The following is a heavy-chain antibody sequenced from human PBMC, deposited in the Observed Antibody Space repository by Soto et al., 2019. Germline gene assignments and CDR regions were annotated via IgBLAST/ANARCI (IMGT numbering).Heavy chain of an antibody. D-gene: IGHD2-15*01. Sequence: QVQLVQSGAEVKKPGASVKVSCKASGYTFSNYGIAWVRQAPGQGLEWMGWISAYDVNTIDAQKLQDRVLMTTDTSTTTAYLDLRSLRSGVTTVDCCARDGGHFYWGQGIRVSVSS. J-gene: IGHJ4*02. CDR3: ARDGGHFY. CDR1: GYTFSNYG. V-gene: IGHV1-18*01. CDR2: ISAYDVNT.